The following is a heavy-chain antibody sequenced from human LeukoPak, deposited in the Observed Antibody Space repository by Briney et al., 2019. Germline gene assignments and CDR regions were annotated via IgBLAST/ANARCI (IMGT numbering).Heavy chain of an antibody. CDR3: AKQAGHYYDSSGYPLDYYYYMDV. J-gene: IGHJ6*03. V-gene: IGHV3-7*01. CDR1: GFTFSSYW. CDR2: IKQDGSEK. D-gene: IGHD3-22*01. Sequence: GGSLRLSCAASGFTFSSYWMSWVRQAPGKGLEWVANIKQDGSEKYYVDSVKGRFTISRDNSKNTLYLQMNSLRAEDTAVYYCAKQAGHYYDSSGYPLDYYYYMDVWGKGTTVTISS.